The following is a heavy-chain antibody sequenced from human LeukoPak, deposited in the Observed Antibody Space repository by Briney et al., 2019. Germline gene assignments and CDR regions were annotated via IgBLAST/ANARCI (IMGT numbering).Heavy chain of an antibody. V-gene: IGHV4-34*01. CDR2: INHSGST. J-gene: IGHJ4*02. D-gene: IGHD6-13*01. CDR3: ARVSEVIGHYSSSWPNYFDY. Sequence: PSETLSLTCAVYGGSFSGYYWSWIRQPPGKGLEWIGEINHSGSTNYNPSLKSRVTISVDTSKNQFSLKLSSVTAADTAVCYCARVSEVIGHYSSSWPNYFDYWGQGTLVTVSS. CDR1: GGSFSGYY.